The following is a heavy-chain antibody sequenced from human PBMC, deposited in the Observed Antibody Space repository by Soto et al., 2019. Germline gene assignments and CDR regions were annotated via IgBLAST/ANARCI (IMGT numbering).Heavy chain of an antibody. J-gene: IGHJ4*01. D-gene: IGHD3-10*01. CDR1: GGSISSGGYY. CDR3: ARGVLH. Sequence: QVQLQESGPGLVQPSQTLSLTCTVSGGSISSGGYYWSWIRQHPGTGLEWIGHISYSGSTYYHTAIKCRFTISVYTSSNQLALILNSVTAADTAVYYCARGVLHWGQGTLVAVSS. CDR2: ISYSGST. V-gene: IGHV4-31*03.